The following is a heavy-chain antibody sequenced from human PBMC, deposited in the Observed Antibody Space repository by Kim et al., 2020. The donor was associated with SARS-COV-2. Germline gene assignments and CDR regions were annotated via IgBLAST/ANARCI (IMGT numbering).Heavy chain of an antibody. Sequence: ASVKVSCKASGYTFTGYYMHWVRQAPGQGLEWMGRINPNSGGTNYAQKFQGRVTMTRDTSISTAYMELSRLRSDDTAVYYCARVHRYSSSALDAFDIWGQGTMVTVSS. CDR3: ARVHRYSSSALDAFDI. V-gene: IGHV1-2*06. CDR2: INPNSGGT. D-gene: IGHD6-6*01. J-gene: IGHJ3*02. CDR1: GYTFTGYY.